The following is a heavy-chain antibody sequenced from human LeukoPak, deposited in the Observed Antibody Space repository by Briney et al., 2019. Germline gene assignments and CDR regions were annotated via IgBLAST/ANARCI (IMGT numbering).Heavy chain of an antibody. Sequence: ASVKVSCKASGYTFTGYYMHWVRQAPGQGLEWMGRINPNSGGTNYAQKFQGRVTMTRDTSISTAYMELSRLRSDDTAVYYCARAVRGYSGSYCNYWGQGTLVTVSS. CDR1: GYTFTGYY. CDR3: ARAVRGYSGSYCNY. V-gene: IGHV1-2*06. D-gene: IGHD1-26*01. CDR2: INPNSGGT. J-gene: IGHJ4*02.